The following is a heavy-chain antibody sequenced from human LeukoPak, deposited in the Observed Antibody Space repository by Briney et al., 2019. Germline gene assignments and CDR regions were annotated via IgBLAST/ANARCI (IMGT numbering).Heavy chain of an antibody. CDR3: SAEPQDYHDSSGYSDY. CDR1: GGSISSGSYY. J-gene: IGHJ4*02. CDR2: IYTSGST. V-gene: IGHV4-61*02. D-gene: IGHD3-22*01. Sequence: SETLSLTCTVSGGSISSGSYYWSWIRQPAGKGLEWIGRIYTSGSTNYNPSLKSRVTISVDTSKNQFSLKLSSVTAADTAVYYCSAEPQDYHDSSGYSDYWGQGTLVTVSS.